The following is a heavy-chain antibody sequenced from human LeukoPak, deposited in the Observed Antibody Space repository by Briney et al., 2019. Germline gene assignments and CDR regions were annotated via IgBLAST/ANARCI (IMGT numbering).Heavy chain of an antibody. CDR1: EFTFVRYA. V-gene: IGHV3-48*04. Sequence: GGSLRLSCAASEFTFVRYAMNWVRQAPGKGLEWVSYISSSSFKIGYADSVKGRFTISRDNSKNSLYLQMNSLRAEDTAVYYCARAQYGGNANDYWGQGTLVTVSS. CDR2: ISSSSFKI. D-gene: IGHD4-23*01. J-gene: IGHJ4*02. CDR3: ARAQYGGNANDY.